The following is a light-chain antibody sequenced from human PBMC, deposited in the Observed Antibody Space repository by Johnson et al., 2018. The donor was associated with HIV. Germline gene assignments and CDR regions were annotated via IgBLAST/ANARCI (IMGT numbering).Light chain of an antibody. J-gene: IGLJ1*01. CDR2: ESN. Sequence: QYVLTQPPSLSAAPGQKVTISCSGSSSNIGRNYVSWYQQLPGTAPKLLICESNKRPSGIPDRFSGSKSGTSATLGITGLQTGDEAGYYCGTWDSSLRSYVFGTGTKVTVL. V-gene: IGLV1-51*02. CDR3: GTWDSSLRSYV. CDR1: SSNIGRNY.